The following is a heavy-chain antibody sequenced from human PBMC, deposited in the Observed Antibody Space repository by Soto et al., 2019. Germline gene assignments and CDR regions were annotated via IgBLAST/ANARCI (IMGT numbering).Heavy chain of an antibody. CDR3: ARECVNSSSFLSWFDP. Sequence: GGSLRLSCAASGFTFSDYYMSWIRQAPGKGLEWVSYISSSSSYTNYADSVKGRFTISRDNAKNSLYLQMNSLRAEDTAVYCCARECVNSSSFLSWFDPWGQGTLVTVSS. CDR2: ISSSSSYT. CDR1: GFTFSDYY. J-gene: IGHJ5*02. D-gene: IGHD6-13*01. V-gene: IGHV3-11*06.